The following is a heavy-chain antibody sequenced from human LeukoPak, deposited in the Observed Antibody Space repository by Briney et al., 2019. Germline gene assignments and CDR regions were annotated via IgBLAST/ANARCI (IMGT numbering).Heavy chain of an antibody. J-gene: IGHJ3*02. Sequence: GGSLRLSCAASGFTFSSYAMSWVRQAPGKGLEWVSGISGSGGSTYYADSVKGRFTISRDNSKNTLYLQMNSLRAEDTAVYYCATRHSGCSLGAFDIWGQGTMVTVSS. CDR2: ISGSGGST. CDR3: ATRHSGCSLGAFDI. CDR1: GFTFSSYA. V-gene: IGHV3-23*01. D-gene: IGHD1-26*01.